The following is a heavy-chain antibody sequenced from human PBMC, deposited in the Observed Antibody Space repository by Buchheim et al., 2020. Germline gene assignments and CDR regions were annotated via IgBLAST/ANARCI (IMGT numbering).Heavy chain of an antibody. D-gene: IGHD3-3*01. J-gene: IGHJ4*02. CDR3: ARGFREYHYFWSGYRYYFDY. Sequence: VQLQESGPGLVKPSGTLSLTRAISGGSINSENWWTWVRQPPGKGLEWIGEIYHSGTTNYNPPLNSRITISVDESKNQFSLKVNSVTAADTGVYYCARGFREYHYFWSGYRYYFDYWGQGTL. CDR2: IYHSGTT. V-gene: IGHV4-4*02. CDR1: GGSINSENW.